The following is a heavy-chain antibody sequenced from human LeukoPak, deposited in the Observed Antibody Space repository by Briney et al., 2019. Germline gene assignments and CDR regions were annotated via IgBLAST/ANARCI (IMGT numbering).Heavy chain of an antibody. J-gene: IGHJ4*02. CDR2: ISYDGSNK. CDR3: AKDSSYGSGSYLDY. CDR1: GFTFSSYG. V-gene: IGHV3-30*18. Sequence: PGGSLRLSCAASGFTFSSYGMHWVRQAPGKGLEWVAVISYDGSNKYYADSVKGRFTISRDNSKNTLYLQMNSLRAEDTAVYYCAKDSSYGSGSYLDYWGQGTLVTVSS. D-gene: IGHD3-10*01.